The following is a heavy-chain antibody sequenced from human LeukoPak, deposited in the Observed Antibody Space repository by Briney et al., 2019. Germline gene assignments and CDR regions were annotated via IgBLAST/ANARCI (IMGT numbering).Heavy chain of an antibody. CDR3: ARDRLQLRPGDAFDI. CDR1: GYIFTSYF. CDR2: INTSGGST. V-gene: IGHV1-46*01. D-gene: IGHD1-7*01. J-gene: IGHJ3*02. Sequence: ASVKVSCKASGYIFTSYFMHWVRQAPGQGLEWMGIINTSGGSTTYAQKFQGRVTMTRDMSTSTVYMDLTSLRSEDTAVYYCARDRLQLRPGDAFDIWGQGTMVTVSS.